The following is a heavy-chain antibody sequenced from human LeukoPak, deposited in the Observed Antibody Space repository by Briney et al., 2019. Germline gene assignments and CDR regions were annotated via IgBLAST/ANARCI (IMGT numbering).Heavy chain of an antibody. Sequence: SETLSLTCSVSGDSITGYYWGWIRQPPGKGLEWIGNIYYTGNTYYNSSLKSRVTISLDTSKNQFSLKVISMTAADTAVYYCARRRYYYDSSGYYPGNFDYWGQGTLVTVSS. CDR1: GDSITGYY. J-gene: IGHJ4*02. D-gene: IGHD3-22*01. V-gene: IGHV4-39*07. CDR3: ARRRYYYDSSGYYPGNFDY. CDR2: IYYTGNT.